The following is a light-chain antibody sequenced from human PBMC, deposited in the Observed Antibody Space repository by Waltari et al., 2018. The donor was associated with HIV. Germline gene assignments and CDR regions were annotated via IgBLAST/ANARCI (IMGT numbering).Light chain of an antibody. CDR2: EVN. CDR1: SSDVVGFDY. J-gene: IGLJ2*01. V-gene: IGLV2-8*01. Sequence: QSALTQPPSASGSPGQSVTISCTGTSSDVVGFDYVSWYHQQPPKAPKLILYEVNRRPAGVPERFSGSKSGNTASLTVSGLQPEDEGDYYCSSYKDANDVVFSGGTKLTVL. CDR3: SSYKDANDVV.